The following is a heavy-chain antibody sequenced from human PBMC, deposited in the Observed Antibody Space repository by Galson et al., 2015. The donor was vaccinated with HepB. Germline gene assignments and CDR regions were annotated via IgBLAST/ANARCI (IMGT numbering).Heavy chain of an antibody. CDR3: ASHIY. Sequence: LRLSCAASGFTFSGYAMHWVRQAPGKGLEWVAVISNDGSNRYYADSVKGRFTISRNNSKNTLYMQMNSLRAEDTAVYYCASHIYWGQGTLVTVSS. CDR1: GFTFSGYA. J-gene: IGHJ4*02. V-gene: IGHV3-30*04. CDR2: ISNDGSNR.